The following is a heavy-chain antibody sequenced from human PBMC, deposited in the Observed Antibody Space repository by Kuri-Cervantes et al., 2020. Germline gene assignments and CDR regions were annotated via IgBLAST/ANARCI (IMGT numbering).Heavy chain of an antibody. CDR3: ARDQKVRSRSFFVLRYGMDV. D-gene: IGHD2/OR15-2a*01. CDR1: GFTFDDYA. CDR2: ISWNSGSI. Sequence: SLKISCAASGFTFDDYAMHWVRQAPGKGLEWVSGISWNSGSIGYADSVKGRFTISRDNAKNSLYLQMNSLRAEDTAVYYCARDQKVRSRSFFVLRYGMDVWGQGTTVTVSS. J-gene: IGHJ6*02. V-gene: IGHV3-9*01.